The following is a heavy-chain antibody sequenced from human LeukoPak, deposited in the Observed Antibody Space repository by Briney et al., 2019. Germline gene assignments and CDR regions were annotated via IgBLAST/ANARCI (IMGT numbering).Heavy chain of an antibody. CDR2: INWNGGST. J-gene: IGHJ6*02. CDR1: GFTSDDYG. CDR3: ARGLGAAAGIYYYYGMDV. D-gene: IGHD6-13*01. Sequence: PGGFLRFSCAASGFTSDDYGMCWVRQAPGKGLEWGSGINWNGGSTGYADSVKGRFTISRDNAKNSLYLQMNSLRAEDTALYYCARGLGAAAGIYYYYGMDVWGQGTTVTVSS. V-gene: IGHV3-20*04.